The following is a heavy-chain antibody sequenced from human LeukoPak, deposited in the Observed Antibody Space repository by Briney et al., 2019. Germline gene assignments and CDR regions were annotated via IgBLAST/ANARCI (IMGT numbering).Heavy chain of an antibody. CDR3: ATSYDVETAPYDL. J-gene: IGHJ5*02. D-gene: IGHD3-10*02. V-gene: IGHV4-4*07. Sequence: SETLSLTCTVSGGSISSYYWSWIRQPAGKGLEWIGRIYTSGSTNYNPSPKSRVTMSVDTSKNQLSMELRLLTAADTAVYYCATSYDVETAPYDLWGQGTLVTVSS. CDR2: IYTSGST. CDR1: GGSISSYY.